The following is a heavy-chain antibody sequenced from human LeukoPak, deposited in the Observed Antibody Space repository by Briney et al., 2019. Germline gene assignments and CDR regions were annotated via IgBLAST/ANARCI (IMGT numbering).Heavy chain of an antibody. CDR3: AREHSSGWYDY. CDR2: IKQDGSEK. J-gene: IGHJ4*02. Sequence: GGSLRLSCAASGFTFRTYWMTWVRQAPGKGLEWVAIIKQDGSEKYYVDSVKGRFTISRDNAKNSLYLQMDSLRSEDTAVYYCAREHSSGWYDYWGQGTLVTVSS. D-gene: IGHD6-19*01. V-gene: IGHV3-7*05. CDR1: GFTFRTYW.